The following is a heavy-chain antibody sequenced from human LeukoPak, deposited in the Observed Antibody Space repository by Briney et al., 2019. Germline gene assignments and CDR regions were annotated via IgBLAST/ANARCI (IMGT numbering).Heavy chain of an antibody. Sequence: SETLSLTCAVYGGSFSGYYWSWIRQPPGKGLEWIGEINHNGSTNYNPSLKSRVTISVDTSKNQFSLKLSSVTAADTAVYYCARGREYSSSSIVNSRDFDYWGQGTLVTVSS. V-gene: IGHV4-34*01. CDR1: GGSFSGYY. CDR2: INHNGST. CDR3: ARGREYSSSSIVNSRDFDY. D-gene: IGHD6-6*01. J-gene: IGHJ4*02.